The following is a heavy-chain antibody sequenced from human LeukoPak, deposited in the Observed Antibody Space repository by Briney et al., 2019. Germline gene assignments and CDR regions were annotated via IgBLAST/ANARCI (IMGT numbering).Heavy chain of an antibody. CDR2: ITGRSDKT. J-gene: IGHJ4*02. Sequence: GGSLRLSCAASGFNFNKYDMTWARQAPGKGLGWVSTITGRSDKTYYTDSVKGRFVPSRHNSKDTLYMQMNSLRAEDTALYYCAKGGWLDDLGQGALVSVSS. CDR1: GFNFNKYD. D-gene: IGHD6-19*01. CDR3: AKGGWLDD. V-gene: IGHV3-23*01.